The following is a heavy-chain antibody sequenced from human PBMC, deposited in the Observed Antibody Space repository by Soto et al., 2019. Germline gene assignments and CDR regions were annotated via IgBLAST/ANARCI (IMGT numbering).Heavy chain of an antibody. J-gene: IGHJ4*02. CDR2: INAGNGNT. V-gene: IGHV1-3*01. Sequence: ASVKVSCKASRYTFTNYAMHWVRQAPGQRLEWMGWINAGNGNTKYSQKFQGRVTFTRDTSATTAYMELNSLRSEDTAVYYCARGERYYYYSSGYFGFDYWGQGTLVTVSS. CDR1: RYTFTNYA. D-gene: IGHD3-22*01. CDR3: ARGERYYYYSSGYFGFDY.